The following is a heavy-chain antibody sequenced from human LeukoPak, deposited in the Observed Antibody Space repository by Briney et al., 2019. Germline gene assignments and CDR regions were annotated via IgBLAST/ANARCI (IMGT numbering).Heavy chain of an antibody. Sequence: PSETLSLTCAVYGGSFSGYYGSWIRQPPGKGLEWIGEINHSGSTNYNPSLKSRVTISVDTSKNQFSLKLSSVTAADTAVYYCARHLRSSGWYEDYWGQGTLVTVSS. CDR2: INHSGST. V-gene: IGHV4-34*01. D-gene: IGHD6-19*01. CDR3: ARHLRSSGWYEDY. CDR1: GGSFSGYY. J-gene: IGHJ4*02.